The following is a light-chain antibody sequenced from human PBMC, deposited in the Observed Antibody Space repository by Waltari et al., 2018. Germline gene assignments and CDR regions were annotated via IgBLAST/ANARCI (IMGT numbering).Light chain of an antibody. J-gene: IGLJ3*02. CDR2: DVS. CDR1: SRYVGGYNY. Sequence: QSALTQPASVSGSPGQSITISCTGTSRYVGGYNYVSWYQQHPGKAPKLIIFDVSNRPSGASNRFSGAKCGNTASLTSSGLQAEDAAEYYCSSYISSSTLEVFGGGTRLTVL. CDR3: SSYISSSTLEV. V-gene: IGLV2-14*03.